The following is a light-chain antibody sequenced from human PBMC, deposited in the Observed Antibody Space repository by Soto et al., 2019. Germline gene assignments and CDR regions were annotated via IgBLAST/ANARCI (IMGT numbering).Light chain of an antibody. CDR1: SSDDGGYNY. V-gene: IGLV2-14*01. J-gene: IGLJ1*01. CDR3: SSYTSSSTYV. Sequence: QSVLTKPASVSGSPGQSITISCTGTSSDDGGYNYVSWYQQHPGKAPKLLVYEVSNRPSGVSNRFSGSTSGNTASLTISGLQAEDEADYYCSSYTSSSTYVFGTGTKLTVL. CDR2: EVS.